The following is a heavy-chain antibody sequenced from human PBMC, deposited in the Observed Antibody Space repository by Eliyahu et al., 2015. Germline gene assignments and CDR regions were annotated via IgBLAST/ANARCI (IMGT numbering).Heavy chain of an antibody. J-gene: IGHJ4*02. CDR2: TYYRSKWYI. CDR3: ARGRHGDYVSVFDY. D-gene: IGHD4-17*01. V-gene: IGHV6-1*01. Sequence: QVQLRQSGPRLVKPSQTLSLTCVISGDSVSSXIASWNWIRQSPSRGLEWLGRTYYRSKWYIDYAESVKSRIIINSDTSKDQFSLQLNSVTPEDTAMYYCARGRHGDYVSVFDYWGQGTLVTVSS. CDR1: GDSVSSXIAS.